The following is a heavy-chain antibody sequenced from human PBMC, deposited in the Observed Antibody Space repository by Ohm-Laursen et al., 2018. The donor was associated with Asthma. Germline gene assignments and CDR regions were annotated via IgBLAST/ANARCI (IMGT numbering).Heavy chain of an antibody. V-gene: IGHV3-48*01. CDR1: GFTFSSYS. Sequence: SLRLSCTASGFTFSSYSMNWVRQAPGKGLEWVSYIASSSSTLNYADSVKGRFTISRDNAKNSLYLQMNSLRAEDTAVYYCASRSRYWGQGTLVTVSS. CDR2: IASSSSTL. CDR3: ASRSRY. J-gene: IGHJ4*02.